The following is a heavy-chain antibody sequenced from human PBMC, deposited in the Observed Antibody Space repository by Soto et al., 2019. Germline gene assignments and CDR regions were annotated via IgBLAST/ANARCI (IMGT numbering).Heavy chain of an antibody. CDR1: GYTFTSYD. D-gene: IGHD1-7*01. Sequence: ASVKVSCKASGYTFTSYDINWVRQATGQGLEWMGWMNPNSGNTGYAQKFQGRVTMTRNTSISTAYMELSSLRSEDTAVYYCARGRPYNWSYKNWFEPWGQGTLVTVSS. V-gene: IGHV1-8*01. CDR2: MNPNSGNT. CDR3: ARGRPYNWSYKNWFEP. J-gene: IGHJ5*02.